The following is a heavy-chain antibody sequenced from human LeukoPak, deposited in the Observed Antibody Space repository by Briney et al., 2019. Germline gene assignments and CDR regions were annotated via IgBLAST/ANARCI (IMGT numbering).Heavy chain of an antibody. V-gene: IGHV3-30*02. D-gene: IGHD5-12*01. CDR3: AKGGGYEAQYYYYYLDV. J-gene: IGHJ6*03. Sequence: QTGGSLRLSCAASGFTFSSYGMYWARQAPGKGLEWVAFIRYDGSNKYYADSVKGRFTVSRDNSKNTLYLQMKSLRAEDTAVYYCAKGGGYEAQYYYYYLDVWGKGTTVTISS. CDR2: IRYDGSNK. CDR1: GFTFSSYG.